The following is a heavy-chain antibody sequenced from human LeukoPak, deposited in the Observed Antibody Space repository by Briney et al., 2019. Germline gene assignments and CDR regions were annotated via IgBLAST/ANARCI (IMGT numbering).Heavy chain of an antibody. J-gene: IGHJ6*02. CDR1: GFTFSNAW. D-gene: IGHD3-10*01. CDR3: TTGGWFGEFYYYYGMDV. CDR2: IKSKTDGGTT. V-gene: IGHV3-15*01. Sequence: GGSLRLSCAASGFTFSNAWMSWVRQAPGKGLEWVGRIKSKTDGGTTDYAAPVKGRFTISRDDSKNTLYLQMNSLKTEDTAVYYCTTGGWFGEFYYYYGMDVWGQGTTVTVAS.